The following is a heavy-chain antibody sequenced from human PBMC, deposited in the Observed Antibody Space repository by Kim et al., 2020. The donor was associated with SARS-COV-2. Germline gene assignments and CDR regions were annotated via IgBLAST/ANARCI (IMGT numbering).Heavy chain of an antibody. CDR3: ASARYSSGCCGWFDP. J-gene: IGHJ5*02. V-gene: IGHV3-30*04. CDR1: GFTFSSYA. CDR2: ISYDGSNK. Sequence: GGSLRLSCAASGFTFSSYAMHWVRQAPGKGLEWVAVISYDGSNKYYADSVKGRFTISRDNSKNTLYLQMNSLRAEDTAVYYCASARYSSGCCGWFDPWGQGTLVTVSS. D-gene: IGHD6-19*01.